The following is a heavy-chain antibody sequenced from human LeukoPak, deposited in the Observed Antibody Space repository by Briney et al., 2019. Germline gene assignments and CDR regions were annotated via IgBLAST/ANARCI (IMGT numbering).Heavy chain of an antibody. Sequence: SVKVSCKASGGTFSSYAISWVRQAPGQGLEWMGGIIPIFGTANYAQKFQGRVTITADESTSTAYMELSSLRSEDTAVYYCARTDLRGVTARDYWGQGTLSPSPQ. D-gene: IGHD3-10*01. CDR3: ARTDLRGVTARDY. CDR2: IIPIFGTA. CDR1: GGTFSSYA. V-gene: IGHV1-69*01. J-gene: IGHJ4*02.